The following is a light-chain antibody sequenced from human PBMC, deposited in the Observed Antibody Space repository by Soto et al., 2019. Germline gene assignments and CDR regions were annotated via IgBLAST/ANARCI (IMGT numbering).Light chain of an antibody. CDR1: QSVSSSY. J-gene: IGKJ4*01. Sequence: IVLTQSPAILALSPGDRATLSCRASQSVSSSYLAWYQHKPGQAPRLLIHGASSRVTGIPDRFSGSGSGTDFTLTITRLEPEDFAVYYCQQCQSLTFGGGTKVEIK. CDR2: GAS. V-gene: IGKV3-20*01. CDR3: QQCQSLT.